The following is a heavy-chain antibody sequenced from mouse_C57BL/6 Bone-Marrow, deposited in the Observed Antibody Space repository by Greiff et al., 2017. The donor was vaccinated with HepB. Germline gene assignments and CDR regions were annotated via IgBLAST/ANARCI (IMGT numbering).Heavy chain of an antibody. Sequence: EVKVEESGGGLVKPGGSLKLSCAASGFTFSSYAMSWVRQTPEKRLEWVATISDGGSYTYYPDNVKGRFTISRDNAKNNLYLQMSHLKSEDTAMYYCARDRGTVVAHWYFDVWGTGTTVTVSS. V-gene: IGHV5-4*01. CDR2: ISDGGSYT. CDR3: ARDRGTVVAHWYFDV. J-gene: IGHJ1*03. CDR1: GFTFSSYA. D-gene: IGHD1-1*01.